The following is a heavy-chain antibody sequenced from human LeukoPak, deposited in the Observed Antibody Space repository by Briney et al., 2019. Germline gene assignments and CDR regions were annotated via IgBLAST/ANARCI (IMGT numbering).Heavy chain of an antibody. V-gene: IGHV1-18*01. CDR1: GYTFTSYG. J-gene: IGHJ4*02. CDR2: IRAYNGNT. CDR3: ARGAQSYDSSGYYSPLDDY. Sequence: GASVKVSCKASGYTFTSYGISWVRQAPGQWLEWMGWIRAYNGNTNYAQKLQGRVTMTTDTSTSTAYMELRSLRSDDTAVYYCARGAQSYDSSGYYSPLDDYWGQGTLVTVSS. D-gene: IGHD3-22*01.